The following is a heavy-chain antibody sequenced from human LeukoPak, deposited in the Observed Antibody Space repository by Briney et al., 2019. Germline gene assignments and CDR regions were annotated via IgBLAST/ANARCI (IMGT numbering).Heavy chain of an antibody. CDR2: IYYSGST. V-gene: IGHV4-39*01. CDR3: ARQYCSGGSCYLDYYYYYMDV. CDR1: GGSISSSSYY. Sequence: SETLSLTCTVSGGSISSSSYYWGWIRQPPGKGLEWIGSIYYSGSTYYNPSLKSRVTISVDTSKNQFSLKLSSVTAADAAVYYCARQYCSGGSCYLDYYYYYMDVWGKGTTVTVSS. D-gene: IGHD2-15*01. J-gene: IGHJ6*03.